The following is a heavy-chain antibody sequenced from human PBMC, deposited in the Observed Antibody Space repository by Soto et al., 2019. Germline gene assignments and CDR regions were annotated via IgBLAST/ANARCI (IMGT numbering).Heavy chain of an antibody. D-gene: IGHD6-13*01. CDR3: ARLAGYSSSWYENDYYFGMDV. V-gene: IGHV5-51*01. CDR1: GYSFTSYW. CDR2: IYPGDSDT. Sequence: ESLKISCKGSGYSFTSYWIGWVRQMPGKGLEWMGIIYPGDSDTRYSPSFQGQVTISADKSISTAYLQWSSLKASDTAMYYCARLAGYSSSWYENDYYFGMDVWGQGTTVTVSS. J-gene: IGHJ6*02.